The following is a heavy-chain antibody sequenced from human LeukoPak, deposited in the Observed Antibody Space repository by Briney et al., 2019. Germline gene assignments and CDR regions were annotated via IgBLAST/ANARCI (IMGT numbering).Heavy chain of an antibody. J-gene: IGHJ4*02. CDR2: ILFDGSNK. D-gene: IGHD5-12*01. Sequence: PGGSMRLSCAASGFTSSNYCMHWVRQAPGRGMEWVALILFDGSNKNYADSVKGRFTISRDNSKNTLYLQMNSLRAEDTAVYYCASSLRGYSGYDAPDYWGQGTLVTVSS. CDR1: GFTSSNYC. CDR3: ASSLRGYSGYDAPDY. V-gene: IGHV3-30*02.